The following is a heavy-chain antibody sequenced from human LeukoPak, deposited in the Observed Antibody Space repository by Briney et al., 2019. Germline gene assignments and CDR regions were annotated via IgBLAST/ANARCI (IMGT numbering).Heavy chain of an antibody. Sequence: ASVKVSCKASGYTFTSYYMHWVRQAPGQELEWMGIINPSGGSTSYAQKFQGRVTMTRDTSTSTVYMELSSLRSEDTAVYYCAITPTVTTPFDYWGQGTLVTVSS. J-gene: IGHJ4*02. CDR3: AITPTVTTPFDY. CDR1: GYTFTSYY. CDR2: INPSGGST. V-gene: IGHV1-46*01. D-gene: IGHD4-11*01.